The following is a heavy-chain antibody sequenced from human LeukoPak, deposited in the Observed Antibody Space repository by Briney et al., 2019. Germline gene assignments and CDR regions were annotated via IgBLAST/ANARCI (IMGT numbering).Heavy chain of an antibody. J-gene: IGHJ6*02. CDR1: GFTFSSSA. CDR3: AKEGGIAAPGTSYYGMDV. CDR2: ISGSDGNT. D-gene: IGHD6-25*01. V-gene: IGHV3-23*01. Sequence: GASLRLSCAASGFTFSSSAMNWVRQSPGKGLEWVSDISGSDGNTYYADSVKGRFTISRDTYKNTLYLQMYSLRGEDTAVYYCAKEGGIAAPGTSYYGMDVWGQGTTVTVSS.